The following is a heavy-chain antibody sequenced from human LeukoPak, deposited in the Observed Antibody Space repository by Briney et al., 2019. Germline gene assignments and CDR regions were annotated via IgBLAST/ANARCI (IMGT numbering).Heavy chain of an antibody. CDR1: GGSISSSSYY. CDR3: ARHSPYCSSTSCYTY. D-gene: IGHD2-2*02. CDR2: IYYSGST. V-gene: IGHV4-39*01. J-gene: IGHJ4*02. Sequence: SETLSLTCTVSGGSISSSSYYWGWIRQPPGKGLEWIGSIYYSGSTYYNPSLKSRVTISVDTSKSQFSLKLSSVTAADTAVYYCARHSPYCSSTSCYTYWGQGTLVTVSS.